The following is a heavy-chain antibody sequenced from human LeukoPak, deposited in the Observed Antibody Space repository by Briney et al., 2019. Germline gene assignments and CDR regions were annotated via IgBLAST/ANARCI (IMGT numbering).Heavy chain of an antibody. Sequence: ASVKVSCRTSGDTFTNYGIIWVRRAPGQGLEWIGWISGRNGNTNYAQKVQGRVTMTTDTSTSTAYMELRSLRFDDTAVYYCARGGSNSPATLAFEIWGQGTTVTVSS. CDR3: ARGGSNSPATLAFEI. CDR1: GDTFTNYG. V-gene: IGHV1-18*01. J-gene: IGHJ3*02. D-gene: IGHD3-16*01. CDR2: ISGRNGNT.